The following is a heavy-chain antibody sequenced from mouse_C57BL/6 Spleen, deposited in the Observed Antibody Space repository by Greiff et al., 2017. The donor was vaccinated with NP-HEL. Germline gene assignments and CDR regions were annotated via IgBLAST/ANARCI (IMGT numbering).Heavy chain of an antibody. CDR1: GFTFSDYG. V-gene: IGHV5-17*01. CDR2: ISSGSSTI. CDR3: ARITTVVVPH. Sequence: EVKLVESGGGLVKPGGSLKLSCAASGFTFSDYGMHWVRQAPEKGLEWVAYISSGSSTIYYADTVKGRFTISRDNAKNTLFLQMTSLRSEDTAMYYCARITTVVVPHWGQGTTLTVSS. D-gene: IGHD1-1*01. J-gene: IGHJ2*01.